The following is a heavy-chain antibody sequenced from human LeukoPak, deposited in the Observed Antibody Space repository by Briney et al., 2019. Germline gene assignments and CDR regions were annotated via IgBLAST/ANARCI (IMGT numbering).Heavy chain of an antibody. Sequence: GGSLRLSCAASGFTFSDHYMDWVRRAPGKGLEWVGRIRDKANSYTTEYAASVKGRFTISRDDSKNSLYLQMNSLRTEDTAVYYCALEMATIGFDYWGQGTLVTVSS. D-gene: IGHD5-24*01. CDR2: IRDKANSYTT. V-gene: IGHV3-72*01. CDR1: GFTFSDHY. CDR3: ALEMATIGFDY. J-gene: IGHJ4*02.